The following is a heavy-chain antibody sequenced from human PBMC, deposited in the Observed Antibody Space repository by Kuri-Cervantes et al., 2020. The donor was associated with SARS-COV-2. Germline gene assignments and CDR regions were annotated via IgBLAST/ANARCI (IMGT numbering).Heavy chain of an antibody. J-gene: IGHJ6*02. CDR2: INPSGGST. D-gene: IGHD3-9*01. CDR3: AREAGYYDMLLTPSYYYYYYGMDV. Sequence: ASVKVSCKASGYTFTSYYMHWVRQAPGQGLEWMGIINPSGGSTSYAQKFRGRVTMTRDTSTSTVYMELSSLRSEDTAVYYCAREAGYYDMLLTPSYYYYYYGMDVWGQGTTVTVSS. CDR1: GYTFTSYY. V-gene: IGHV1-46*01.